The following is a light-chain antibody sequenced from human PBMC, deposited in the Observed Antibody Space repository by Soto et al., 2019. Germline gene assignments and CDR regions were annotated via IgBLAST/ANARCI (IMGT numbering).Light chain of an antibody. CDR3: QQYGSSPLFT. V-gene: IGKV3-20*01. CDR1: QSISSSY. CDR2: GAS. J-gene: IGKJ3*01. Sequence: EIVLTQSPGTLSLSPGERDTLSCRASQSISSSYLAWYQQKPGQAPRLLIYGASSRATGIPDRFSGSGSGTYFTLTISRLEPEDFAVYYCQQYGSSPLFTFGPGTKVDIK.